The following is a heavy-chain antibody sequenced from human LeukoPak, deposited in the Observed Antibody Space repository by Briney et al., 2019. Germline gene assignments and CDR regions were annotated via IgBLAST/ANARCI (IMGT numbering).Heavy chain of an antibody. V-gene: IGHV3-20*04. Sequence: GGSLRLSCAASGFTFDDYGMSWVRQAPGKGLEWVSGINWNGGSTGYADSVKGRFTISRDNAKNSLYLQMNSLRAEDTAVYYCTRDGSVAGNPDFDYWGQGTLVTVSS. CDR2: INWNGGST. CDR1: GFTFDDYG. J-gene: IGHJ4*02. D-gene: IGHD6-19*01. CDR3: TRDGSVAGNPDFDY.